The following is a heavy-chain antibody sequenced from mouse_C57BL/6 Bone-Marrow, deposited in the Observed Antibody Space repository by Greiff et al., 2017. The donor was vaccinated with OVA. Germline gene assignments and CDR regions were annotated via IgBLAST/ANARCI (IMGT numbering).Heavy chain of an antibody. D-gene: IGHD2-4*01. CDR1: GYTFTSYW. J-gene: IGHJ4*01. CDR3: ARGYYDYDGAGDYAMDY. CDR2: INPSNGGT. Sequence: QVQLKQPGTELVKPGASVKLSCKASGYTFTSYWMHWVKQRPGQGLEWIGNINPSNGGTKYNEKFKSKATLTVEKYSSSACMQHSSLTTEDSAVYDCARGYYDYDGAGDYAMDYWGQGTSVTVSS. V-gene: IGHV1-53*01.